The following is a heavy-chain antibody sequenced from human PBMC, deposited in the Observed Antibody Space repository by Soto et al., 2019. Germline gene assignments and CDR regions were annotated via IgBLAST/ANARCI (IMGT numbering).Heavy chain of an antibody. CDR2: IYYSGST. D-gene: IGHD6-6*01. CDR3: ASLTEYSSSSTSFDY. Sequence: PSATLSLTCTVSGGSISSYYWSWIRQPPGKGLEWIGYIYYSGSTNYNPSLKSRVTISVDTSKNQFSLKLSSVTAADTAVYYCASLTEYSSSSTSFDYWGQGTLVTVSS. V-gene: IGHV4-59*08. CDR1: GGSISSYY. J-gene: IGHJ4*02.